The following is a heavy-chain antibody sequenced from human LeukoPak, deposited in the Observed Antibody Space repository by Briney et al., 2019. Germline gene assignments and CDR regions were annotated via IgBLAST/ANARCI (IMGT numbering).Heavy chain of an antibody. D-gene: IGHD3-3*01. V-gene: IGHV1-2*02. CDR3: ARAMVEWLDV. CDR1: GYTFTGYY. Sequence: ASVKVSCKASGYTFTGYYIHWVRQAPGQGLEWVGWINPNSGGAKYAQKFQGRVTMTRDTSISTAYMELSRLRSDDTAVYYCARAMVEWLDVWGQGTTVTVSS. CDR2: INPNSGGA. J-gene: IGHJ6*02.